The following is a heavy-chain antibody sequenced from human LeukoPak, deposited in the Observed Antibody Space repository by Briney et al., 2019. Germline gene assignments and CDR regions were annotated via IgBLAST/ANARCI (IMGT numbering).Heavy chain of an antibody. CDR1: GYIFSDYY. CDR2: INPKSGAA. V-gene: IGHV1-2*02. CDR3: ARGAEAETSPLDF. J-gene: IGHJ4*02. Sequence: GASVKVSCKASGYIFSDYYMHWVRQAPGQGPEWLGWINPKSGAADYAQQFRGRVTMTRDTSINTDYMEMKRVTPDDTAVYYCARGAEAETSPLDFWGQGTLVIVS. D-gene: IGHD6-13*01.